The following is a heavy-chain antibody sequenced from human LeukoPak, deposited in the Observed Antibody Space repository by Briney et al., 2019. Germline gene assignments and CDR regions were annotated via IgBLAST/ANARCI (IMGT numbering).Heavy chain of an antibody. Sequence: ASVKVSCRLSGDTLRELPIQWVRQAGGKGLEWMAGFDPENAEIVYAQKFQGRVTMTEDSSTNTAYMELTSLTSDDTALYYCATRGSDFWSGFDYWGQGTQVTVSS. CDR3: ATRGSDFWSGFDY. V-gene: IGHV1-24*01. D-gene: IGHD3-3*01. CDR1: GDTLRELP. CDR2: FDPENAEI. J-gene: IGHJ4*02.